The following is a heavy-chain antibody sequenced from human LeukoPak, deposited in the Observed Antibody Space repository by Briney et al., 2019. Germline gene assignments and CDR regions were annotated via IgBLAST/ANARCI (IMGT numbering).Heavy chain of an antibody. CDR2: IYYSGST. J-gene: IGHJ3*02. Sequence: PSETLPYTCTVSGGSISSYYWSWIRQPPGKGLEWIGYIYYSGSTNYNPSLKSRVTISVDTSKNQFSLKLSSVTAADTAVYYCARLRYDSSAWTFDIWGQGTMVTVSS. CDR3: ARLRYDSSAWTFDI. D-gene: IGHD3-22*01. CDR1: GGSISSYY. V-gene: IGHV4-59*08.